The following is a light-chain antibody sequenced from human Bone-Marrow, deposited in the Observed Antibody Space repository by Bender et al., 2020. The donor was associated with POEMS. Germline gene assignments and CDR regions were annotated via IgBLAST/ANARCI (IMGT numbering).Light chain of an antibody. V-gene: IGLV2-14*02. CDR2: EVN. CDR1: GSDVGSYSL. CDR3: SSYTSSSTLV. J-gene: IGLJ2*01. Sequence: QSALTQPASVSGSPGQSITISCTGTGSDVGSYSLVSWYQHLPGKAPKLIIYEVNNRPSGVPDRFSGSKSGYTASLTISGLQAEDEADYYCSSYTSSSTLVFGGGTKLTVL.